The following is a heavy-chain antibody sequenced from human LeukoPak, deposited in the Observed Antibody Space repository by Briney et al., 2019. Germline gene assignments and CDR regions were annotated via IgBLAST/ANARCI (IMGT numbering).Heavy chain of an antibody. V-gene: IGHV3-21*01. D-gene: IGHD3-16*02. Sequence: KTGGSLRLSCAASGFTFSSYSMDWVRQAPGKGLEWVSSISSSSSYIYYADSVKGRFTISRDNAKNSLYLQMNSLRAEDTAVYYCARDQYGLYAFDIWGQGTMVTVSS. CDR1: GFTFSSYS. CDR2: ISSSSSYI. CDR3: ARDQYGLYAFDI. J-gene: IGHJ3*02.